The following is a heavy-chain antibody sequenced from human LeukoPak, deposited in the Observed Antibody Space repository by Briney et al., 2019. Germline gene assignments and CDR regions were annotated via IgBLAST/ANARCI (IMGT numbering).Heavy chain of an antibody. CDR2: ISTSSSNI. CDR3: ARAPNAGLLSGYFQH. V-gene: IGHV3-21*01. Sequence: GWSLRLSCAASGFTFSSYNMNWVRQAPGKGLEWVSSISTSSSNIYYADSVKGRFTISRDNAENSLYLQMNSLRAEDTAVYYCARAPNAGLLSGYFQHWGQGTLVTVSS. CDR1: GFTFSSYN. D-gene: IGHD1-26*01. J-gene: IGHJ1*01.